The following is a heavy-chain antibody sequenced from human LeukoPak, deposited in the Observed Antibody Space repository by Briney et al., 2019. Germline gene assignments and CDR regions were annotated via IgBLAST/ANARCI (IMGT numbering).Heavy chain of an antibody. J-gene: IGHJ4*02. Sequence: TSETLSLTCTVSGGSISSGDYYWSWIRQPPGKGLEWIGYIYYSGSTYYNPSLKSRVTISVDTSKNQFSQKLSSVTAADTAVYYCARRDGYNSTFDYWGQGTLVTVSS. CDR1: GGSISSGDYY. V-gene: IGHV4-30-4*01. CDR3: ARRDGYNSTFDY. D-gene: IGHD5-24*01. CDR2: IYYSGST.